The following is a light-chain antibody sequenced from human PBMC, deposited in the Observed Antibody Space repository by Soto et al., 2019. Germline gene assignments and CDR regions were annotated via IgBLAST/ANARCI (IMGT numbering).Light chain of an antibody. CDR3: QSYDSSLSVV. CDR1: SSNIGADYD. J-gene: IGLJ2*01. V-gene: IGLV1-40*01. CDR2: GND. Sequence: QSVLTQPPSVSGAPGQRVTISCTGSSSNIGADYDVNWYQQFPGTAPKLLIYGNDNRPSGVPDRFSGSKSDTSASLAVTGLQAEDEADYYCQSYDSSLSVVFGGGTKLTVL.